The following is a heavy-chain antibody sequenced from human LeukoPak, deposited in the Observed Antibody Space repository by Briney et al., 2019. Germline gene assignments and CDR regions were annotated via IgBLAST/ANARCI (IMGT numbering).Heavy chain of an antibody. Sequence: GGSLRLSCAASGFTLSSYGMHWVRQAPGKGLEWVAVISYDGSNKYYADSVKGRFTISRDNSKNTLYLQMNSLRAEDTAVYYCAKDKPRAYYYDSSGYYLGGFDYWGQGTLVTVSS. D-gene: IGHD3-22*01. V-gene: IGHV3-30*18. J-gene: IGHJ4*02. CDR1: GFTLSSYG. CDR3: AKDKPRAYYYDSSGYYLGGFDY. CDR2: ISYDGSNK.